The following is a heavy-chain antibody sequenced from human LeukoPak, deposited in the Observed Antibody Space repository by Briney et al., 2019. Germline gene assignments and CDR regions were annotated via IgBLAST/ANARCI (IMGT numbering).Heavy chain of an antibody. Sequence: SETLSLTCAVYGGSFSGYYWSWIRQPPGKGLEWIREINHSGSTNYNPSLKSRVTISVDTSKNQFSLKLSSVTAADTAVYYCARGLRSLSYYMDVWGKGTTVTVSS. V-gene: IGHV4-34*01. D-gene: IGHD3-10*01. J-gene: IGHJ6*03. CDR1: GGSFSGYY. CDR2: INHSGST. CDR3: ARGLRSLSYYMDV.